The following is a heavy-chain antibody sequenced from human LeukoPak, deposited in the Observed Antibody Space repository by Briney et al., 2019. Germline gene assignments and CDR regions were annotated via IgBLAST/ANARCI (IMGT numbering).Heavy chain of an antibody. J-gene: IGHJ3*02. Sequence: PSETLSLTCTVSGGSIRSGSYYWGWIRQPPGKGLEWIGSFYYSGSTYYNPSLKSRVTISVDTSKNQLSLRLSSVTAADTAVYFCARRNILTEGEAFDIWGQGTLVTVSS. D-gene: IGHD3-9*01. CDR2: FYYSGST. CDR3: ARRNILTEGEAFDI. CDR1: GGSIRSGSYY. V-gene: IGHV4-39*01.